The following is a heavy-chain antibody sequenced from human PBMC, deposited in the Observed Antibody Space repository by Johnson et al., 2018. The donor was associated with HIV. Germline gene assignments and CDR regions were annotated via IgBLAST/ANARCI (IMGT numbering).Heavy chain of an antibody. D-gene: IGHD5-12*01. CDR1: GFTFSSYG. J-gene: IGHJ3*02. CDR2: ISYDGSNK. Sequence: QVQLVESGGGVVQPGRSLRLSCAASGFTFSSYGMHWVRQAPGKGLEWVAVISYDGSNKYYVDSVKGRFTISRDNAKNSLYLQMNSLRAEDTAVYYWARDQVDRGGAFDIWGQGTMVTVSS. V-gene: IGHV3-30*03. CDR3: ARDQVDRGGAFDI.